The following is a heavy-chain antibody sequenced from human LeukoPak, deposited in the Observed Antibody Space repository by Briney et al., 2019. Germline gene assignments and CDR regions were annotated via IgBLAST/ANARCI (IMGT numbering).Heavy chain of an antibody. V-gene: IGHV3-33*06. CDR3: AKDLHNPVDDY. Sequence: SGGSLRLSCAASGFTFSGYGMHWVRQAAGKGLEWVGVIWYDGSNKYYADSVKGRFTISRDNSKNTLYLQMNSLRAEDTAVYYCAKDLHNPVDDYWGQGTLVTVSS. D-gene: IGHD6-19*01. J-gene: IGHJ4*02. CDR2: IWYDGSNK. CDR1: GFTFSGYG.